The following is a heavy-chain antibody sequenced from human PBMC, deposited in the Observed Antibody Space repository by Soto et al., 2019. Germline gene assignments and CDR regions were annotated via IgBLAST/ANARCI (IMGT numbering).Heavy chain of an antibody. CDR1: GGTFSSYA. CDR3: ARAPRPTVEEEWFDY. CDR2: IIPIFGTA. Sequence: QVQLVQSGAEVKKPGSSVKVSCKASGGTFSSYAISWVRQAPGQGLEWMGGIIPIFGTANYAQKFQGRVTIXXDXSXXTAYMELSSLRSEDTAVYYCARAPRPTVEEEWFDYWGQGTLVTVSS. D-gene: IGHD3-3*01. J-gene: IGHJ4*02. V-gene: IGHV1-69*12.